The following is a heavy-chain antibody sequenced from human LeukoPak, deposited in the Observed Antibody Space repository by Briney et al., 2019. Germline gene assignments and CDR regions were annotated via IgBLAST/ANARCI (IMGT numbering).Heavy chain of an antibody. D-gene: IGHD6-6*01. Sequence: GGSLRLSCAASGFTFSSYAMHWVRQAPGKGLEWVAVISYDGSNKYYADSVKGRFTISRDNSKNTLYLQMNSLRAEDTAVYYCARGYSSSILDAFDIWGQGTMVTVPS. CDR1: GFTFSSYA. CDR2: ISYDGSNK. V-gene: IGHV3-30*01. CDR3: ARGYSSSILDAFDI. J-gene: IGHJ3*02.